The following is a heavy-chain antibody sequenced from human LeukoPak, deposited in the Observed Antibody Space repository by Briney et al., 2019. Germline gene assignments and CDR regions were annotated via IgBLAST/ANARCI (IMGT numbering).Heavy chain of an antibody. CDR2: IYYSGGT. D-gene: IGHD2-2*01. J-gene: IGHJ4*02. V-gene: IGHV4-59*08. CDR3: ASQSGYQLPSTFDY. Sequence: SETLSLTCTVSGGSISSYYWSWIRRPPGKGLEWIGYIYYSGGTNYNPSLKSRVTISVDTSKNQFSLKLSSVTAADTAVYYCASQSGYQLPSTFDYWGQGTLVTVSS. CDR1: GGSISSYY.